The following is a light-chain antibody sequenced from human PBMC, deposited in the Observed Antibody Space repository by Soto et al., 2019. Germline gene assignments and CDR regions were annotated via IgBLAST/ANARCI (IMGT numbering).Light chain of an antibody. CDR1: QSISSY. V-gene: IGKV1-39*01. CDR2: AAA. Sequence: DIQMTQSPSSLSASGGDRVTITCRASQSISSYLNWYQQKPGKAPKLLIYAAASLQSGVPSRFSGSGSGTDFTLTSSSLQPEDFAPDYCQHSYNIPHFDGGTKVEIK. CDR3: QHSYNIPH. J-gene: IGKJ4*01.